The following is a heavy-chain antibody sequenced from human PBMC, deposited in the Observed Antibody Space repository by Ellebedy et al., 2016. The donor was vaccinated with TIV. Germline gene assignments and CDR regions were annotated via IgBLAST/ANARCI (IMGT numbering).Heavy chain of an antibody. J-gene: IGHJ6*02. CDR1: GGSVSSSTNY. CDR2: VHDSGST. D-gene: IGHD2-8*01. CDR3: MRGLGHCTTGVCRMDV. V-gene: IGHV4-39*07. Sequence: MPSETLSLTCTVSGGSVSSSTNYWGWVRPPPGKGLDWLGSVHDSGSTYYNPSPGSRVTISADTSKNQFSLNLTSVTAADTAVYYCMRGLGHCTTGVCRMDVWGQGTTVTVSS.